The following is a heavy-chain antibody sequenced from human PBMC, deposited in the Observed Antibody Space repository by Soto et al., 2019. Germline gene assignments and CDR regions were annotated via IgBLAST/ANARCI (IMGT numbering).Heavy chain of an antibody. CDR3: ARGLVVTAKGWFDL. Sequence: QVQLVQSGGGVVQPGRSLRLPCEASGFTFSSYSMNWVRQTPGKGLEWVAVVSYDGNRKYYADSVKGRFTISRDNAKTTLYMQIDNLRIEDTAVYYCARGLVVTAKGWFDLWGQATLVTVSP. J-gene: IGHJ5*02. D-gene: IGHD2-21*02. CDR1: GFTFSSYS. V-gene: IGHV3-30-3*01. CDR2: VSYDGNRK.